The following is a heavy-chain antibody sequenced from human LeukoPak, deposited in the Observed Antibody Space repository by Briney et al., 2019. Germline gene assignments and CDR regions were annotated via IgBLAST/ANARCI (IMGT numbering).Heavy chain of an antibody. Sequence: GGSLRLSCAASGFTFKDNVLHWVRQAPGKGLEWVSGISWNGDNIGYADSVKGRFTISRDNAKNSLYLQMNSLRAEDTALYYCAKGRGLRTTVKGLNAFDIWGQGTMVTVSS. CDR3: AKGRGLRTTVKGLNAFDI. V-gene: IGHV3-9*01. CDR1: GFTFKDNV. J-gene: IGHJ3*02. CDR2: ISWNGDNI. D-gene: IGHD4-17*01.